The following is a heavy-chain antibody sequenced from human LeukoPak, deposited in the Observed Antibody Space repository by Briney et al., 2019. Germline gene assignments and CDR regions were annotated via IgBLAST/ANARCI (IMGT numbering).Heavy chain of an antibody. J-gene: IGHJ4*02. V-gene: IGHV4-4*07. CDR1: GGSISSNY. D-gene: IGHD3-22*01. CDR2: IYTSGST. CDR3: ARVVGYYDSSGYIDS. Sequence: PSETLSLTCPVSGGSISSNYWSWIRQPAGKGLEWIGRIYTSGSTNYNPSLKSRVTMSVDTSKNQFSLKLSSVTAADTAVYYCARVVGYYDSSGYIDSWGQGTLVTVSS.